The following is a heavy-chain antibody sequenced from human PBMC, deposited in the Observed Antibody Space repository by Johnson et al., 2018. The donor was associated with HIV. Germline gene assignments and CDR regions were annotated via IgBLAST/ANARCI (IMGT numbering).Heavy chain of an antibody. CDR3: AKESETYGGNIGFEHPFDI. V-gene: IGHV3-30*02. D-gene: IGHD4-23*01. Sequence: QVQLVESGGGVVQPGGSLRLSCAASGLTFSIYGMHWVRQAPGKGLEWVAFMRYDGSNKYYADSVKGRFTISRDNSKNTLYLQMNSLRAEDTAVYYCAKESETYGGNIGFEHPFDIWGQGTMVTVSS. CDR2: MRYDGSNK. CDR1: GLTFSIYG. J-gene: IGHJ3*02.